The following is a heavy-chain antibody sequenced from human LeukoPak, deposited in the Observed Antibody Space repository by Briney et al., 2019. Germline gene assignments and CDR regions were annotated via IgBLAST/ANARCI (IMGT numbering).Heavy chain of an antibody. CDR2: ISSSGSTI. CDR3: AREIAVAGFDY. D-gene: IGHD6-19*01. Sequence: GGSLRLSCAASGFTCSSYEMNWVRQAPGKGVEWVSYISSSGSTIYYADSVKGRFTISRDNAKNSLYLQMNSLRAEDTAVYYCAREIAVAGFDYWGQGTLVTVSS. CDR1: GFTCSSYE. J-gene: IGHJ4*02. V-gene: IGHV3-48*03.